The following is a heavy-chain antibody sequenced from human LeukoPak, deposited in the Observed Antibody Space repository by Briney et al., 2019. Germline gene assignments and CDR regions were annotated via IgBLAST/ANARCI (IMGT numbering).Heavy chain of an antibody. D-gene: IGHD3-22*01. J-gene: IGHJ4*02. CDR3: AKGYYYDSSGWVFDY. CDR1: GFTFSSYG. Sequence: GSLRLSCAASGFTFSSYGMHWVRQAPGKGLEWVAVISYDGSNKYYADSVKGRFTNSRDNSKNTLYLQMNSLRAEDTAVYYCAKGYYYDSSGWVFDYWGQGTLVTVSS. V-gene: IGHV3-30*18. CDR2: ISYDGSNK.